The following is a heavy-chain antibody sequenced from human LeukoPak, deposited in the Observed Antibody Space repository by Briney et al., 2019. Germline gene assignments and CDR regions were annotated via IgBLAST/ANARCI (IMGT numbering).Heavy chain of an antibody. V-gene: IGHV4-59*01. CDR3: ARDPGYSYGYRGFDY. CDR1: GGSISDYY. CDR2: IFYSGST. J-gene: IGHJ4*02. Sequence: PSETLSLTCTVSGGSISDYYWSWIRQPPGKRLEWIGCIFYSGSTTYNPSLKSRVTISVDTSKNQLSLKLSSVTAADTAVYYCARDPGYSYGYRGFDYWGQGTLVTVSS. D-gene: IGHD5-18*01.